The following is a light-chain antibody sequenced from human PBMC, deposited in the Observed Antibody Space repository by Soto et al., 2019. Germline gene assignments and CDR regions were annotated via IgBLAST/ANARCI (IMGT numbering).Light chain of an antibody. CDR1: QGISNY. Sequence: DIQMTQSPSSLSASVGDRVTITCRASQGISNYLAWYQQKPGKVPKLVIYAASTLQSGVPSRFSGSVSGTDFSLTISSLQPEDVATYYCQKYNSAPRTFGQGTKVEIK. CDR2: AAS. J-gene: IGKJ1*01. V-gene: IGKV1-27*01. CDR3: QKYNSAPRT.